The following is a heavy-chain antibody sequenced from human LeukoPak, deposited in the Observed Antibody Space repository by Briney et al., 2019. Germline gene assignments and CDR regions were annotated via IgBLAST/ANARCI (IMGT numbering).Heavy chain of an antibody. CDR2: ISSSSSYI. CDR3: ARALYDSSGYYSPYFAFDI. D-gene: IGHD3-22*01. V-gene: IGHV3-21*01. J-gene: IGHJ3*02. Sequence: PGGSLRLSCAASGFTFSSYSMNWVRQAPGKGLEGVSSISSSSSYIYYANSVKGRFTISRDNAKNSLYLQMNSLRAEDTAVYYCARALYDSSGYYSPYFAFDIWGQGTMVTVSS. CDR1: GFTFSSYS.